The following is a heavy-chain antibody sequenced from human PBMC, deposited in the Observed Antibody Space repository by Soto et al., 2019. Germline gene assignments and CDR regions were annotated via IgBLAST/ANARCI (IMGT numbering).Heavy chain of an antibody. CDR2: INHSGST. CDR3: ARRYGSGSYYKYNWFDP. J-gene: IGHJ5*02. D-gene: IGHD3-10*01. Sequence: SETLSLTCAVYGGSFSGYYWSWIRQPPGKGLEWIGEINHSGSTNYNPSLKSRVTISVDTSKNQFSLKLSSVTAADTAVYYCARRYGSGSYYKYNWFDPWGQGTLVTVS. V-gene: IGHV4-34*01. CDR1: GGSFSGYY.